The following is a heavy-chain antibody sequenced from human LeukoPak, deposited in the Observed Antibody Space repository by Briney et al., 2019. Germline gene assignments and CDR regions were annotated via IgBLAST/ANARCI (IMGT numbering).Heavy chain of an antibody. CDR3: AKEPLGDYYDYVLGSYRFDAFDV. D-gene: IGHD3-16*02. J-gene: IGHJ3*01. CDR2: VSASSGST. Sequence: PRGSVTLSCVASGFTFSNYAMNWVRQAPGKGLEWVSTVSASSGSTYYADYVKGRFTISRDNSKNTLYLQMHSLSAEDTAVFYCAKEPLGDYYDYVLGSYRFDAFDVWGQGTLVTVSS. V-gene: IGHV3-23*01. CDR1: GFTFSNYA.